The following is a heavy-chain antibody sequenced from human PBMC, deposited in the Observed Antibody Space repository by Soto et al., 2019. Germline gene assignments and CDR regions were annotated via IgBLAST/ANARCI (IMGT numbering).Heavy chain of an antibody. Sequence: QVQLVQSGAEVKKPGSSVKVSCKASGVTFSSYTISWVRQAPGQGLEWLGRIIPILGIANYAQKFQGRVTITADKSTSTAYMELSSLRSEDTAVYYCARDGGGDSGYDSAFDIWGQGTMVTVSS. CDR1: GVTFSSYT. CDR3: ARDGGGDSGYDSAFDI. J-gene: IGHJ3*02. V-gene: IGHV1-69*08. CDR2: IIPILGIA. D-gene: IGHD5-12*01.